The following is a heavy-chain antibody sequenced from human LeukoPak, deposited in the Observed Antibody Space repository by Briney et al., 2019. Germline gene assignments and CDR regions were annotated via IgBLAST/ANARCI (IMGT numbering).Heavy chain of an antibody. CDR2: ISGGGGST. D-gene: IGHD6-13*01. Sequence: GGSLRLSCAASGFTFSSYAMSWVRQAPGKGLEWVSTISGGGGSTYYADSVKGRFTISRDNSKNTLYLQVNSLRAEDTAVYYCAKDSAAAADSGYFDYWGQGTLVTVSS. J-gene: IGHJ4*02. CDR3: AKDSAAAADSGYFDY. V-gene: IGHV3-23*01. CDR1: GFTFSSYA.